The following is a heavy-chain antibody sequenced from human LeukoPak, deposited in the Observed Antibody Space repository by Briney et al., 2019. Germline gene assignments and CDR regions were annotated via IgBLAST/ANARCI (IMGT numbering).Heavy chain of an antibody. J-gene: IGHJ4*02. V-gene: IGHV1-18*01. CDR3: ARSVGGWFFYYFDY. D-gene: IGHD6-19*01. Sequence: GASVKVSCKASGYTFTSYGISWVRQAPGQGLEWMGWISAYNGNTNYAQKLQGRVTMTTDTSTSTAYMELRSLRSDDTAVYYCARSVGGWFFYYFDYWGQGTPVTVSS. CDR1: GYTFTSYG. CDR2: ISAYNGNT.